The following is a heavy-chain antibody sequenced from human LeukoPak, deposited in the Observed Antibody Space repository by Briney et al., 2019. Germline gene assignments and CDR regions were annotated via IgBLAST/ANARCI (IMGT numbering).Heavy chain of an antibody. CDR2: INHSGST. CDR1: GGYFSGYY. D-gene: IGHD3-9*01. V-gene: IGHV4-34*01. Sequence: SETLSLTCAVYGGYFSGYYWSWIRQPPGKGLEWIGEINHSGSTNYNPSLKSRVTISVDTSKNQFSLKLSSVTAADTAVYYCARAEATYYNIYWGQGTLVTVSS. CDR3: ARAEATYYNIY. J-gene: IGHJ4*02.